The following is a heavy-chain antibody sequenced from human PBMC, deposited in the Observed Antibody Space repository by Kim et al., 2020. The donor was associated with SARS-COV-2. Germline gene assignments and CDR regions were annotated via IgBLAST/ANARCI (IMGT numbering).Heavy chain of an antibody. D-gene: IGHD3-3*01. J-gene: IGHJ5*01. CDR2: ISWNSGSI. V-gene: IGHV3-9*01. Sequence: GGSLRLSCAASGFTFGDYAMHWVRQAPGKGLEWVSGISWNSGSIGYADSVKGRFTISRDNAKNSLYLQMNSLRAEDTALYYCAKESYDFWSGYYIESWGQGTLVTVSS. CDR3: AKESYDFWSGYYIES. CDR1: GFTFGDYA.